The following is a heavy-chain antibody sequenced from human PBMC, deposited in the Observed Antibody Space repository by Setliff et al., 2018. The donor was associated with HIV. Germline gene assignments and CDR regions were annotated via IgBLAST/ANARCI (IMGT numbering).Heavy chain of an antibody. CDR1: GDSFSRYA. D-gene: IGHD2-2*01. J-gene: IGHJ6*03. Sequence: SVKVSCKASGDSFSRYAITWVRQAPGQGLEWMGRIIPILNITNYSQKFQGRVTLTTDESTSAVYMELSSLRSEDTAVYYCARETGYCSSVTCVTYYYFMDVWGKGTTVTVSS. CDR2: IIPILNIT. V-gene: IGHV1-69*04. CDR3: ARETGYCSSVTCVTYYYFMDV.